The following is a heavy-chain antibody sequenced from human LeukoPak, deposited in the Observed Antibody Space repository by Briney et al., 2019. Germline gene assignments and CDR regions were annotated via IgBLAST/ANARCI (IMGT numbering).Heavy chain of an antibody. J-gene: IGHJ4*02. Sequence: GGSLKLSCAASGFTFSSYGMHWVRQAPGKGLEWVAVISYDGSNKYYADSVKGRFTISRDNSKNTLYLQMNSLRAEDTAVYYCAKDPTHLGLFDYWGQGTLVTVSS. CDR3: AKDPTHLGLFDY. CDR1: GFTFSSYG. D-gene: IGHD5-12*01. V-gene: IGHV3-30*18. CDR2: ISYDGSNK.